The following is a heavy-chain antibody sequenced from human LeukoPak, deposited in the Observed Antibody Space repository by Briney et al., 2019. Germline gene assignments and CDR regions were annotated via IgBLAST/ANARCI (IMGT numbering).Heavy chain of an antibody. Sequence: ASVKVSCKASGYTFTSYAMHWVRQAPGQRLEWMGWISAYNGNTNYAQKLQGRVTMTTDTSTSTAYMELRSLRSDDTAVYYCARVGRLVRESDYWGQGTLVTVSS. CDR2: ISAYNGNT. CDR1: GYTFTSYA. J-gene: IGHJ4*02. V-gene: IGHV1-18*01. CDR3: ARVGRLVRESDY. D-gene: IGHD3-10*01.